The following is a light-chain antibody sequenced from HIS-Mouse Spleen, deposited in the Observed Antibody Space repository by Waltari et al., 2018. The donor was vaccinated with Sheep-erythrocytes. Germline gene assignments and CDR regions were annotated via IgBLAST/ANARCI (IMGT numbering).Light chain of an antibody. J-gene: IGLJ1*01. CDR3: CSYAGSYNHV. V-gene: IGLV2-11*01. CDR2: DVS. CDR1: SSDVGGYNY. Sequence: QSALTQPRSVSGSPGQSVSISCTGTSSDVGGYNYVSWYQQHPGKAPNLMIYDVSKRAAGVPDRFSGSKSGNTASLTISGLQAEDEADYYCCSYAGSYNHVFATGTKVTVL.